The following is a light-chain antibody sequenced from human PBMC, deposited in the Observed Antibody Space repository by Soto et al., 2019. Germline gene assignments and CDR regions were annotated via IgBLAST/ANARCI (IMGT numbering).Light chain of an antibody. CDR2: RTT. CDR3: SSYAGSNNYV. Sequence: QSALTQPPSASGSPGQSVTISCTGTSSNIGAGYEVHWYQQLPGSAPKLLIQRTTTRPSGVPDRFSGSRSGTSASLTVSGLQAEDEADYYCSSYAGSNNYVFGTGTKVTVL. J-gene: IGLJ1*01. CDR1: SSNIGAGYE. V-gene: IGLV1-40*01.